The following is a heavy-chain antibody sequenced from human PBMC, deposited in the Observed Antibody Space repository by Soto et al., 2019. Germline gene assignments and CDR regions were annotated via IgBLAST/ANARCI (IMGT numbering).Heavy chain of an antibody. J-gene: IGHJ4*02. D-gene: IGHD2-2*01. CDR2: ISYDGSNT. CDR1: GFTFSTYA. V-gene: IGHV3-30-3*01. Sequence: QVQLVESGGGVVQPGRSLRLSCAVSGFTFSTYAMHWVRQAPGKGLEWVAVISYDGSNTYYADSVKGRFTISRDNMLYLQMNGLRAEDTAVYYCARDQGRSITCQLDYWGQGTLVTVSS. CDR3: ARDQGRSITCQLDY.